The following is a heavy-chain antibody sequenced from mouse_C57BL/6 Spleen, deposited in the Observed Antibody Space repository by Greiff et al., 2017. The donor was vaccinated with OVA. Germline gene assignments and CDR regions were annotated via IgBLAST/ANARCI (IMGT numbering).Heavy chain of an antibody. D-gene: IGHD2-1*01. CDR3: ARHEGGGNYLYYAMDY. Sequence: QVQLQQSGAELVKPGASVKLSCKASGYTFTEYTIHWVKQRSGQGLEWIGWFYPGSGSIKYNEKFKDKATLTADKASSTVYMGLSRLTSEDSAVYCCARHEGGGNYLYYAMDYWGQGTSVTVSS. CDR1: GYTFTEYT. CDR2: FYPGSGSI. J-gene: IGHJ4*01. V-gene: IGHV1-62-2*01.